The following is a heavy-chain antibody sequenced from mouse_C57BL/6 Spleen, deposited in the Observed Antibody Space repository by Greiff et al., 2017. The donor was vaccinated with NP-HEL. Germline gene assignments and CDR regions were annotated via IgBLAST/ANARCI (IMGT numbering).Heavy chain of an antibody. V-gene: IGHV1-9*01. Sequence: VQLQQSGAELMKPGASVKLSCKATGYTFTGYWIEWVKQRPGHGLEWIGEILPGSGSTNYNAKFKGKATFTADTSSNTAYVQLGSLTTENSAIYYCARKSSGFFAYWGQGTLVTVSA. D-gene: IGHD3-2*02. J-gene: IGHJ3*01. CDR2: ILPGSGST. CDR3: ARKSSGFFAY. CDR1: GYTFTGYW.